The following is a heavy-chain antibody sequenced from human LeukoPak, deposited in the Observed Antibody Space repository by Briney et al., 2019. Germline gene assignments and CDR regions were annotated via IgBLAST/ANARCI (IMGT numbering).Heavy chain of an antibody. D-gene: IGHD5-12*01. Sequence: GGSLRLSCAASGFTFSSYGMHWVRQAPGKGLEWVAVISYDGSNKYYADSVKGRFTISRDNSKNTLYLQMNSLRAEDTAVYYCAKLCSGYDYEYDYWGQGTLVTVSS. CDR1: GFTFSSYG. CDR2: ISYDGSNK. V-gene: IGHV3-30*18. J-gene: IGHJ4*02. CDR3: AKLCSGYDYEYDY.